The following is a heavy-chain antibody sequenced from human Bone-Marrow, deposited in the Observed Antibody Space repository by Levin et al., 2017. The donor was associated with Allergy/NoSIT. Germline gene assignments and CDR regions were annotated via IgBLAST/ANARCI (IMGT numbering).Heavy chain of an antibody. CDR1: GYTFIAYY. CDR2: ITPNSGNT. V-gene: IGHV1-2*02. J-gene: IGHJ3*02. Sequence: ASVKVSCKASGYTFIAYYIHWVRQAPGQGPEWMGWITPNSGNTNYAQKFRGRVTLTWDTSTTTASMELSSLTLDDTAVYYCARDRADNFDSSGYYPDAFDIWGQGTVVTVSS. D-gene: IGHD3-22*01. CDR3: ARDRADNFDSSGYYPDAFDI.